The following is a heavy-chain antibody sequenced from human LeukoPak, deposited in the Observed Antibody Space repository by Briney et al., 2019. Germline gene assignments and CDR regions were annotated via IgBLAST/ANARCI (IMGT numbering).Heavy chain of an antibody. D-gene: IGHD5-12*01. V-gene: IGHV3-30*04. Sequence: GGSLRLSCAASGFTFSNYAMHWVRQATGKGLEWVAVISYDGSNKFYADSVKGRFTISRDNSKNTLHLQMNSLRAEDTAVYYCARSLATSYYYMDVWGKGTTVTFSS. J-gene: IGHJ6*03. CDR2: ISYDGSNK. CDR3: ARSLATSYYYMDV. CDR1: GFTFSNYA.